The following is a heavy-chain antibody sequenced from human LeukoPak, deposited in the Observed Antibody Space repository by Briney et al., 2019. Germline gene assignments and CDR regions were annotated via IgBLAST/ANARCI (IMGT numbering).Heavy chain of an antibody. V-gene: IGHV3-9*01. CDR1: GFTFYDYA. J-gene: IGHJ6*02. CDR3: AKASSSWYGYYGMDV. Sequence: GGSLRLSCAASGFTFYDYAMHWVRHAPGKGLEWVSGISWNSGSIGYADSVKGRFTISRDNAKNSLYLQMNSLRAEDTALYYCAKASSSWYGYYGMDVWGQGTTVTVSS. CDR2: ISWNSGSI. D-gene: IGHD6-13*01.